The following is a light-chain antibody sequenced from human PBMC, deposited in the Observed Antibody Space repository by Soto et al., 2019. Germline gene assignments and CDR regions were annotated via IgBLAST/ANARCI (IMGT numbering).Light chain of an antibody. V-gene: IGKV1-5*03. CDR3: QHYNSHSEA. CDR1: QTISSW. CDR2: KAS. J-gene: IGKJ1*01. Sequence: DIQMTQSPSTLSGSVGDRVTIPCRASQTISSWLAWYQQKPGKAPKLLIYKASTLKSGVPSRFRGSGSGTEFTLTISSLQPDDFETYYCQHYNSHSEAFGQGTKVDI.